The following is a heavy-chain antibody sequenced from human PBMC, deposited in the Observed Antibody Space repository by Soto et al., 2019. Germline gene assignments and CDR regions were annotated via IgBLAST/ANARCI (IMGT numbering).Heavy chain of an antibody. V-gene: IGHV5-51*01. CDR3: ARRYGSGSYATTDAFDI. CDR2: IYPGDSDT. Sequence: PGESLKISCKGSGYSFTSYWIGWVRPMPGKGLEWMGIIYPGDSDTRYSPSFQGQVTISADKSISTAYLQWSSLKASDTAMYYCARRYGSGSYATTDAFDIWGQGTMVTVSS. CDR1: GYSFTSYW. J-gene: IGHJ3*02. D-gene: IGHD3-10*01.